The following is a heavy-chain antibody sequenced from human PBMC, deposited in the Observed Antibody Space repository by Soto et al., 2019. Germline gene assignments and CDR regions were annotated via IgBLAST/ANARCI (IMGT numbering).Heavy chain of an antibody. D-gene: IGHD3-22*01. CDR1: GYSFTSYG. V-gene: IGHV1-18*01. Sequence: APVKVSCKASGYSFTSYGISWVRQAPGQGLEWLGWISAYNGNTHYAQKLQGRVTMTTDTSTRTDYMELRSLRSDDTAVYYCARDVIADDSYKTIGYYFDHWRPGTLVTVS. CDR3: ARDVIADDSYKTIGYYFDH. J-gene: IGHJ4*02. CDR2: ISAYNGNT.